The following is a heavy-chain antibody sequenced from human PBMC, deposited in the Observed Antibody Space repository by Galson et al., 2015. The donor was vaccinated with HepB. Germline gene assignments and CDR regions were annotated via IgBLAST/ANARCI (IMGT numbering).Heavy chain of an antibody. Sequence: SLRLSCAASGFTFRSYAMHWVRQAPGKGLEWAAVISHDGGNEYYADSVKGRFTISRDNSKNTLYLQMDSLRPQDTAIYYCARGPGVVVAKIARDDYWGQGTLVTVSS. CDR3: ARGPGVVVAKIARDDY. V-gene: IGHV3-30-3*01. J-gene: IGHJ4*02. CDR2: ISHDGGNE. D-gene: IGHD2-15*01. CDR1: GFTFRSYA.